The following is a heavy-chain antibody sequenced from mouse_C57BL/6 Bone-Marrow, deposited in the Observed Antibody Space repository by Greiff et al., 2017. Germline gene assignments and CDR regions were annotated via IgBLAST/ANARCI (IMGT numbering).Heavy chain of an antibody. J-gene: IGHJ2*01. V-gene: IGHV1-22*01. Sequence: VQLQQSGPELVKPGASVKMSCKASGYTFTDYNMHWVKQSHGKSLEWIGYINPNTGGTSYNQKFKGKATLTVNKSSSTAYMGLRRLTSEDSAVYYCASGYYGPYWGQGTTLTVYS. CDR1: GYTFTDYN. CDR3: ASGYYGPY. D-gene: IGHD1-1*01. CDR2: INPNTGGT.